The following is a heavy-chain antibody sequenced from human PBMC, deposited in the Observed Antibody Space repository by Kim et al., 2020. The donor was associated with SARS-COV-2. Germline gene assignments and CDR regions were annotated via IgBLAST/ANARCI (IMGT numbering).Heavy chain of an antibody. CDR3: ARGRGSLYYGKDV. V-gene: IGHV4-61*02. J-gene: IGHJ6*02. Sequence: YNPSLKSRVTISIDTSKNQFSLKLHSVTAADTAVYYCARGRGSLYYGKDVWGQGTTVTVSS. D-gene: IGHD3-10*01.